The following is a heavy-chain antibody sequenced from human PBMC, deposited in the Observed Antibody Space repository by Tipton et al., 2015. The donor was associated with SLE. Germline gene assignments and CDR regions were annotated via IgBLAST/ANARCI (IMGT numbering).Heavy chain of an antibody. V-gene: IGHV4-4*02. Sequence: TLSLTCAVSGGSISSTNWWSWVRQPPGKGLEWIGAIYHSGSTNYNPSLKSRVTISVDKSKNQFSLKLSSVTAADTAVYYCARANYYDSSATFDYWGQGTLATVSS. CDR2: IYHSGST. D-gene: IGHD3-22*01. CDR1: GGSISSTNW. J-gene: IGHJ4*02. CDR3: ARANYYDSSATFDY.